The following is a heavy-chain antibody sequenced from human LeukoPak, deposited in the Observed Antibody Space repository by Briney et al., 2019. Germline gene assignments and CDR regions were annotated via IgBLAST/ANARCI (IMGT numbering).Heavy chain of an antibody. CDR1: GYTFTSYD. CDR2: MNPNSGNT. CDR3: ARCEYSSSSCFDY. Sequence: ASVKVSCKASGYTFTSYDINWVRQATGQGLEWMGWMNPNSGNTGYAQKFQGRVTITRNTSISTAYMELSSLRSEDTAVYYCARCEYSSSSCFDYWGQGTLVTVSS. D-gene: IGHD6-6*01. J-gene: IGHJ4*02. V-gene: IGHV1-8*03.